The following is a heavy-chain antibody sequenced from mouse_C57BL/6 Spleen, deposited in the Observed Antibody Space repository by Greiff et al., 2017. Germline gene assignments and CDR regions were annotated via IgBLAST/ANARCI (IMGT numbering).Heavy chain of an antibody. CDR1: GFSLSTSGMG. CDR3: ARREEGYDYDWFAY. V-gene: IGHV8-12*01. CDR2: IYWDDDK. D-gene: IGHD2-4*01. J-gene: IGHJ3*01. Sequence: QVTLKESGPGILQSSQTLSLTCSFSGFSLSTSGMGVSWIRQPSGKGLEWLAHIYWDDDKRYNPSLKSRLTISKDTSRNQVFLKITSVDTADTATYYCARREEGYDYDWFAYWGQGTLVTVSA.